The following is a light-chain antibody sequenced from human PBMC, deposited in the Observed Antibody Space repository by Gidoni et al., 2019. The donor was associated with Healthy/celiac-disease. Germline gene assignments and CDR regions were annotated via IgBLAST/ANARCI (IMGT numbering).Light chain of an antibody. CDR3: QQYYSTPFT. CDR1: QSVFYSSNNKNY. V-gene: IGKV4-1*01. Sequence: DIVMTQSPDSLAVALGERATIICKSSQSVFYSSNNKNYLAWYQQKPGQPPKLLIYWASTRESGVPDRFSGSGSGTDFTLTISSLQAEDVAVYYCQQYYSTPFTFGPGTKVDIK. CDR2: WAS. J-gene: IGKJ3*01.